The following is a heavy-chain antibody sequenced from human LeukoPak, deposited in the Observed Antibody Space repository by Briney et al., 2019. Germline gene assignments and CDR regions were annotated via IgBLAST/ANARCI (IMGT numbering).Heavy chain of an antibody. Sequence: GGSLRLSCAASGFTFSNAWMSWVRQAPGKGLEWAGRIKSKTDGGTTDYAAPVKGRFTISRDDSKNTLYLQRNSLKTEDTAVYYCTTVDYWGQGTLVTVSS. CDR1: GFTFSNAW. CDR3: TTVDY. CDR2: IKSKTDGGTT. J-gene: IGHJ4*02. V-gene: IGHV3-15*01.